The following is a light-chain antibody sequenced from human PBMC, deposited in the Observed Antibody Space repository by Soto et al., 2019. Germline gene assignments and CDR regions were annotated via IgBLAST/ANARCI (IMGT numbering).Light chain of an antibody. CDR3: QQYDNLPIT. Sequence: IQITPSPSSLSASVGDRVTITFQASQDISNYLNWYQQKPGKAPKLLIYDASNLETGVPSRFSGSGSGTDFTFTISSLQPEDIATYYCQQYDNLPITFGQGTRLEI. J-gene: IGKJ5*01. CDR2: DAS. CDR1: QDISNY. V-gene: IGKV1-33*01.